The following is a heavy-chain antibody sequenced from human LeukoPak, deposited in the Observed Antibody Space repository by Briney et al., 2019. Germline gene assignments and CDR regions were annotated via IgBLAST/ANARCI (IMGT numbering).Heavy chain of an antibody. J-gene: IGHJ4*02. D-gene: IGHD2-2*02. CDR2: IHTSGST. CDR3: ARDWALGYCTTTSCYTAFDY. V-gene: IGHV4-4*07. Sequence: SETLSLTCTVSGDSISTYSWSWIRQPAGKGLEWIGRIHTSGSTNYNPSLQSRVSMSVDTSRNQFSLKLSSVTAADTAVYFCARDWALGYCTTTSCYTAFDYWGQGTLVTVSS. CDR1: GDSISTYS.